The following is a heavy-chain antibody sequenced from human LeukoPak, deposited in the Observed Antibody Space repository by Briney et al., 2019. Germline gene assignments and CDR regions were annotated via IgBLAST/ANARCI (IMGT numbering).Heavy chain of an antibody. CDR1: GYSLSELS. J-gene: IGHJ4*02. CDR3: ATETPPSGTYSVHFDS. V-gene: IGHV1-24*01. CDR2: FDFEDGET. Sequence: ASVKVSCKVSGYSLSELSIHWVRQAPGKGLEWMGGFDFEDGETLYAQKFRGRLTVTEDTSTDTSYMELSSLAYDDTAVYYCATETPPSGTYSVHFDSWGQGTLVTVSS. D-gene: IGHD1-26*01.